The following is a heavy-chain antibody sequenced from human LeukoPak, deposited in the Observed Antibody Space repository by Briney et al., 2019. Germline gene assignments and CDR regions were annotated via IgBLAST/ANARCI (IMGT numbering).Heavy chain of an antibody. D-gene: IGHD5-12*01. CDR1: GFTFSDYY. Sequence: GGSLRLSCAASGFTFSDYYMSWIRQAPGKGLEWVSYISPTSHTLYADSVKGRFTISRDNAKNSLYLQMNSLRDEDTAVYYCATDKYGGPVHWGQGTLVTVSS. CDR2: ISPTSHT. CDR3: ATDKYGGPVH. J-gene: IGHJ4*02. V-gene: IGHV3-11*06.